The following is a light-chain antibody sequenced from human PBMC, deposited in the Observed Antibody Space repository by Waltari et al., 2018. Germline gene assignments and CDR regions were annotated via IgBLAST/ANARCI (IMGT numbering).Light chain of an antibody. V-gene: IGKV3-11*01. CDR2: DTA. CDR1: QNVNNF. J-gene: IGKJ4*01. CDR3: RQRHSWPLT. Sequence: DTVLTQAPVTLSSSPGESATLSCRASQNVNNFLAWYQQKPCQAPRLLIYDTANSATSSPARFSCSGSGTDVTLPISSLEPEDYAVNYCRQRHSWPLTFGGGTKVEIK.